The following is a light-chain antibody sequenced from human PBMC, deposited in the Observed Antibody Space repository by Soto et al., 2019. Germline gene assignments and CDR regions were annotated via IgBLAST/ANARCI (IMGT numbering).Light chain of an antibody. CDR2: DVN. CDR1: AYNF. Sequence: QSALTQPPSVSGSPGQSVAISCTGAYNFVSWYLQHPGKAPKLIVYDVNKWPSGVPDRFFGSKSGNTASLTISGLQPDDEADYYCCSYASTFILFGGGTKLTVL. CDR3: CSYASTFIL. J-gene: IGLJ2*01. V-gene: IGLV2-11*01.